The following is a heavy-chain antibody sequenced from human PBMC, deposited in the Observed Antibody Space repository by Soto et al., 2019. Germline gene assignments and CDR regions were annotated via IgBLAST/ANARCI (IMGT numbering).Heavy chain of an antibody. D-gene: IGHD2-15*01. Sequence: QVQLVQSGAEVKEPGASVKVSCKASGYTFNNHYIHWVRQAPGQGLEWMGRIHPSYGDTTFAQRFLGRVTVTRDTSSTTVYMELTSLTSADTAVYYCAKRISSDMDVWGQGTTITVSS. J-gene: IGHJ6*02. V-gene: IGHV1-46*02. CDR1: GYTFNNHY. CDR2: IHPSYGDT. CDR3: AKRISSDMDV.